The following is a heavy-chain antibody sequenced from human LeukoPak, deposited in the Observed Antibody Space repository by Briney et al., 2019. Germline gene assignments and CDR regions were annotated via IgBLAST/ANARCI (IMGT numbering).Heavy chain of an antibody. CDR1: GFSLSTSGVG. D-gene: IGHD3-22*01. CDR2: IYWNDDK. Sequence: ESGPTLVKPTQTLTLTCTFSGFSLSTSGVGVGWIRQPPGKALEWVALIYWNDDKRYSPSLKSRLTITKDTSKNQVVLTMTNMDPVDTATFYCAHRPDYDSSGYYDYWGQGTLVTVSS. V-gene: IGHV2-5*01. J-gene: IGHJ4*02. CDR3: AHRPDYDSSGYYDY.